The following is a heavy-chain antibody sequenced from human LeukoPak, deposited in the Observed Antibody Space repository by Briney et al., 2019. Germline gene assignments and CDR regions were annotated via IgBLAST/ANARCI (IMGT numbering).Heavy chain of an antibody. D-gene: IGHD6-19*01. V-gene: IGHV4-38-2*01. CDR3: ARVGYNSGRYYFDY. CDR1: GYSNSSGYY. J-gene: IGHJ4*02. Sequence: SETLSLTCAVSGYSNSSGYYWGWIRQPPGKGLEWIASIYHSGSTFHDPSLKSRVTISVDTSKNQFSLKLNSVTAADTAMYYCARVGYNSGRYYFDYWGQGTLVTVSS. CDR2: IYHSGST.